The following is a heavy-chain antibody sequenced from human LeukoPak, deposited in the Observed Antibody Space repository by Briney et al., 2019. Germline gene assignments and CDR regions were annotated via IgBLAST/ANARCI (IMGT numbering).Heavy chain of an antibody. CDR2: ISFDGTTI. CDR3: AKSEYCSASSCYHPFDF. Sequence: PGGSLRLSCAAPGFTFSNYGIHWGRQAAGKGLEWVAVISFDGTTIYYADSVKGRFTISRDNSKNTLYLQMNSLRAEDTAVYYCAKSEYCSASSCYHPFDFWGQGTLVTVSS. V-gene: IGHV3-30*18. D-gene: IGHD2-2*01. CDR1: GFTFSNYG. J-gene: IGHJ4*02.